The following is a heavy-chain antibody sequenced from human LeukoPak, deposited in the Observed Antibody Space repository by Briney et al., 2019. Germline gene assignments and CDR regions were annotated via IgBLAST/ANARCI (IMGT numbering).Heavy chain of an antibody. J-gene: IGHJ4*02. V-gene: IGHV1-18*01. CDR2: INPQNGNT. D-gene: IGHD2-8*01. CDR3: ARACTTFITQWCFSDY. Sequence: GASVKVSCKASGYTFTTYVITWVRQAPGQGPEWLGWINPQNGNTNYAQRFQGRVTMTTDTSTSTAYMELRSLRSDDTAVYYCARACTTFITQWCFSDYWGQGTLVTVSS. CDR1: GYTFTTYV.